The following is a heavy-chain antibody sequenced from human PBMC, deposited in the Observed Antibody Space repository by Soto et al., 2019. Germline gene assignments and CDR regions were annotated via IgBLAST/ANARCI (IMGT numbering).Heavy chain of an antibody. CDR3: ARVVITIFVVQNYGMDV. J-gene: IGHJ6*02. Sequence: QVQLVQSGAEVKKPGASVKVSCKASGYTFTSYSISWVRQAPGQGLEWMGWISAYNGNTNYAQKLQGRVTMTTDTSTSTAYMELRSLRAEDTAVYYCARVVITIFVVQNYGMDVWGQGTTVTVSS. CDR1: GYTFTSYS. D-gene: IGHD3-3*01. V-gene: IGHV1-18*01. CDR2: ISAYNGNT.